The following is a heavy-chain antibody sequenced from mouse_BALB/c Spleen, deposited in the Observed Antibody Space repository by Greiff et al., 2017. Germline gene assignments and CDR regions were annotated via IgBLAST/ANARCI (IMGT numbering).Heavy chain of an antibody. CDR2: ISSGSSTI. CDR1: GFTFSSFG. CDR3: ARSPYYYGSAMDY. Sequence: DVKLVESGGGLVQPGGSRKLSCAASGFTFSSFGMHWVRQAPEKGLEWVAYISSGSSTIYYADTVKGRFTISRDNPKNTLFLQMTSLRSEDTAMYYCARSPYYYGSAMDYWGQGTSVTVSS. J-gene: IGHJ4*01. D-gene: IGHD1-1*01. V-gene: IGHV5-17*02.